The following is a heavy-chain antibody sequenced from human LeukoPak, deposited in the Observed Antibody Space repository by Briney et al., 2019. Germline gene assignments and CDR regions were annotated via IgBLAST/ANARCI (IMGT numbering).Heavy chain of an antibody. CDR1: GYTFTGYY. D-gene: IGHD6-19*01. Sequence: ASVKVSCKASGYTFTGYYMHWVRQAPGQGLEWMGWINPNSGGTNYAQKFQGRVTMTRDTSISTAYMELSRLRSDDTAVYYCARGTGGIAVAGYYYYYYYMDVWGKGTTVTISS. V-gene: IGHV1-2*02. CDR3: ARGTGGIAVAGYYYYYYYMDV. J-gene: IGHJ6*03. CDR2: INPNSGGT.